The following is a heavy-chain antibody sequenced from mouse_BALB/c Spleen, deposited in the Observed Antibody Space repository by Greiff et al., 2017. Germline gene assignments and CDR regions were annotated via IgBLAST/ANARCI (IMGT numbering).Heavy chain of an antibody. CDR3: ASTMITVYAMDY. J-gene: IGHJ4*01. Sequence: QVQLKQSGAELVKPGASVKLSCKASGYTFTSYWMHWVKQRPGQGLEWIGEINPSNGRTNYNEKFKSKATLTVDKSSSTAYMQLSSLTSEDSAVYYCASTMITVYAMDYWGQGTSVTVSS. V-gene: IGHV1S81*02. D-gene: IGHD2-4*01. CDR1: GYTFTSYW. CDR2: INPSNGRT.